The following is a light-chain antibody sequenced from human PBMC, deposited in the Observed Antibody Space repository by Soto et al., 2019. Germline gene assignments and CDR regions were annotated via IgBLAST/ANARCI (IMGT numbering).Light chain of an antibody. CDR1: QSVHNF. V-gene: IGKV3-20*01. Sequence: EVVLTQSPATLSLSPGYRSALSCRASQSVHNFLAWFQQKSGLAPRLLIYSASRRATGIPARFTGSGSGTDFTLTINSVEPEDFAVYFCQQYAGSPRTFGKGTKVDIK. CDR2: SAS. CDR3: QQYAGSPRT. J-gene: IGKJ1*01.